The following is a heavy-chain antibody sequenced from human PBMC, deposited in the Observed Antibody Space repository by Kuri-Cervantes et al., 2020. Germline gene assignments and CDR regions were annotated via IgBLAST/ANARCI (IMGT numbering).Heavy chain of an antibody. CDR3: ARSDFWSGYRFDY. CDR2: IYTSGST. Sequence: SETLSLTCTVSGGSISSGSYYWSWIRQPAGEGLEWIGRIYTSGSTNYNPSLKSRVTMSVDTSKNQFSLKLSSVTAADTAVYYCARSDFWSGYRFDYWGQGTLVTVSS. D-gene: IGHD3-3*01. V-gene: IGHV4-61*02. J-gene: IGHJ4*02. CDR1: GGSISSGSYY.